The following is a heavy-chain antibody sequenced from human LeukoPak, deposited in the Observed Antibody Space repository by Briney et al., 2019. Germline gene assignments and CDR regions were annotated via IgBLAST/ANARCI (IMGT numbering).Heavy chain of an antibody. CDR2: ISWNSGSI. CDR1: GHTFDDYA. CDR3: AKGHTYGLGESYLDF. J-gene: IGHJ4*02. Sequence: ARPLRLSCEASGHTFDDYAMHWVRQAPGKGLEWVSAISWNSGSIGYADSVKGRFTISRDNGKNSLYLQMNSLRTEDTALYYCAKGHTYGLGESYLDFWGQGTLVSVSS. D-gene: IGHD5-18*01. V-gene: IGHV3-9*01.